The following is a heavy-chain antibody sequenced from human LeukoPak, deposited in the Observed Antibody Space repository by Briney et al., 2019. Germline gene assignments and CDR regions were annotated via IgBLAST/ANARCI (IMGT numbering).Heavy chain of an antibody. V-gene: IGHV4-59*01. Sequence: SETLPLTCTVSGGPISRYYWSWIRQPPGKGLEWIGYIYYSGSTNYNPSLKSRVIISVDTSKNQFSLKLRSVTAADTAVYYCARAGLWGYYFDYWGQGTLVTVSS. CDR2: IYYSGST. CDR3: ARAGLWGYYFDY. CDR1: GGPISRYY. J-gene: IGHJ4*02. D-gene: IGHD2-21*01.